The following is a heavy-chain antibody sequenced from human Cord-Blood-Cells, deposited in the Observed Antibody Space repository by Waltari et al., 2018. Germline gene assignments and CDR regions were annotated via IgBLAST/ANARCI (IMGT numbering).Heavy chain of an antibody. Sequence: QVQLVQSGAEVKKPGSSVKVSCQASGGTFSSYAISWVRQAPGQGLEWMGRIIPILSRGNYAQKLQGRVTITADKSPSTAYMELSSLRSEDTAVYDCAINFNWGSYWYFDLWGRGTLVTVSA. V-gene: IGHV1-69*09. CDR2: IIPILSRG. J-gene: IGHJ2*01. CDR1: GGTFSSYA. D-gene: IGHD7-27*01. CDR3: AINFNWGSYWYFDL.